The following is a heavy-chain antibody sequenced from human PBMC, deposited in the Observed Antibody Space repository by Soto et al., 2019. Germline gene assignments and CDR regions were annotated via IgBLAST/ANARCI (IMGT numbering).Heavy chain of an antibody. V-gene: IGHV3-53*01. Sequence: EVQLVESGGGLIHPGGSLRLSCGASGFTVSTTYMSWVRQAPGKGLEWVSTMYTGGSTSYADSVKGRFTISRDNSTNTLYLQMRSLRVEDTAVYYCAGGGGYSGYEGHDSWGQGTLVTVSS. J-gene: IGHJ4*02. CDR2: MYTGGST. D-gene: IGHD5-12*01. CDR1: GFTVSTTY. CDR3: AGGGGYSGYEGHDS.